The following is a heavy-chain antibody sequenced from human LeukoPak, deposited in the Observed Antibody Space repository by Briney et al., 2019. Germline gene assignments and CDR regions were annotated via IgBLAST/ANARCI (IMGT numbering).Heavy chain of an antibody. D-gene: IGHD3-22*01. CDR3: ARDLGTRYDSSGYCDY. V-gene: IGHV4-61*01. Sequence: SETLSLTCTVSGGSVSSGSYYWSWIRQPPGKGLEWIGYIYYSGSTNYNPSLKSRVTISVDTSKNQFSLKLSSVTAADAAVYYCARDLGTRYDSSGYCDYWGQGTLVTVSS. CDR1: GGSVSSGSYY. J-gene: IGHJ4*02. CDR2: IYYSGST.